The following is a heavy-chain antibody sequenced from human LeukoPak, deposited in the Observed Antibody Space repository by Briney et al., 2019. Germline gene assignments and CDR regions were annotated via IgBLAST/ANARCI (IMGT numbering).Heavy chain of an antibody. J-gene: IGHJ4*02. Sequence: GESLKISCKGSGYSFTSYWIAWVRQMPGKGLEWMGIIYPADSDTRYRPSFQGQVTITADKSISTAHLQWNSLKASDTAMYYCARSAGYTYGYDWGQGTLVTVSS. D-gene: IGHD5-18*01. CDR1: GYSFTSYW. CDR3: ARSAGYTYGYD. V-gene: IGHV5-51*01. CDR2: IYPADSDT.